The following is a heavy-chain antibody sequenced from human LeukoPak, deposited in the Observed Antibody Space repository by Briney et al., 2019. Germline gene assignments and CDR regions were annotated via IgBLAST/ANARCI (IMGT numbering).Heavy chain of an antibody. V-gene: IGHV3-66*04. CDR2: IYSGGST. CDR3: ARHDYHSNSDAFDV. Sequence: GGSLRLSCAASGFTVSSNYMNWVRQAPGKGLGWVSVIYSGGSTYYADSVKGRFTISRDSAKNSLYLQMNSLRAEDTAVYYCARHDYHSNSDAFDVWGQGTMVTVSS. J-gene: IGHJ3*01. CDR1: GFTVSSNY. D-gene: IGHD4-23*01.